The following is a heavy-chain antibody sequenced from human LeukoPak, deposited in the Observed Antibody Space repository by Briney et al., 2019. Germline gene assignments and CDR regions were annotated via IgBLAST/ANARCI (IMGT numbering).Heavy chain of an antibody. J-gene: IGHJ4*02. Sequence: GGSLRLSCAVSGFTFSSYAMHWVRQAPGKGLEWVAVISYDGSNKYYADSVKGRFTISRDNSKNTLYLQMNSLRAEDTAVYYCARVKVQGAGELDYWGQGTLVTVSS. D-gene: IGHD7-27*01. CDR1: GFTFSSYA. V-gene: IGHV3-30*04. CDR2: ISYDGSNK. CDR3: ARVKVQGAGELDY.